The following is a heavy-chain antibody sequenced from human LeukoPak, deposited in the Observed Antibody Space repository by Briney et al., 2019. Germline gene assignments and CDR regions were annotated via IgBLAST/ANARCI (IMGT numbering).Heavy chain of an antibody. CDR2: IYYTGST. CDR1: GGSISSYY. J-gene: IGHJ4*02. D-gene: IGHD6-13*01. V-gene: IGHV4-59*01. CDR3: AREEAPGNFDY. Sequence: PSETLSLTCTVSGGSISSYYWSWIRQPPGKGLEWIGYIYYTGSTNYNPSLKSRVTISLDTSKNQFSLKLSSVTAADTAVYYCAREEAPGNFDYWGQGTLVTVSS.